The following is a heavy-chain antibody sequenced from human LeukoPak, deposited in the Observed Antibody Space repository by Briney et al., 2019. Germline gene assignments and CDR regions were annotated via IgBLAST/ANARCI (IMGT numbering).Heavy chain of an antibody. D-gene: IGHD5-12*01. V-gene: IGHV3-23*01. CDR2: IGGGGSTT. Sequence: GGSLRLSCAASGFTFSSYAMNWVRQAPGKGLEWVSAIGGGGSTTYYADSVKGRFTISRDNSKNTLFLQMNSLRAEDTAVYYCAKDREGLSSGYDLEYFDYWGQGTLVTVSS. CDR3: AKDREGLSSGYDLEYFDY. CDR1: GFTFSSYA. J-gene: IGHJ4*02.